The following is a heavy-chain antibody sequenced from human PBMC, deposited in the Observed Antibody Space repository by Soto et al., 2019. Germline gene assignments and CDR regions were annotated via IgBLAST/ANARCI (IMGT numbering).Heavy chain of an antibody. D-gene: IGHD7-27*01. Sequence: EVQLVESGGGLVQPGRSLRLSCAVSGFTFDDYAMHWVRQAPGKGLEWVSSISWNSGSIGYADSVKGRFTTSRDNAKNSLHLQINSLRGEDTALYYCAKGTSDGLGGGMDVWGQGTTVTVSS. CDR2: ISWNSGSI. V-gene: IGHV3-9*01. J-gene: IGHJ6*02. CDR3: AKGTSDGLGGGMDV. CDR1: GFTFDDYA.